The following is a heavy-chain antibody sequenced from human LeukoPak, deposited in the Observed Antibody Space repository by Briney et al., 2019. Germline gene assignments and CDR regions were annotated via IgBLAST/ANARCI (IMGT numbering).Heavy chain of an antibody. D-gene: IGHD3-16*01. CDR2: IYYSGST. V-gene: IGHV4-59*01. Sequence: SETLSLTCTVSGGSISSYYWSWIRQPPGKGLEWIGYIYYSGSTNYNPSLKSRVTISVDTSMNQFSLKLSSVTAADTAVYYCAREGAPGPARFDYWGQGTLVTVSS. CDR3: AREGAPGPARFDY. J-gene: IGHJ4*02. CDR1: GGSISSYY.